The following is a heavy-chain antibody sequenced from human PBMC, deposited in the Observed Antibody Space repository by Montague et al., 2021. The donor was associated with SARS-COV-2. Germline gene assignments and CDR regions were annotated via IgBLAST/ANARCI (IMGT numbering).Heavy chain of an antibody. D-gene: IGHD6-13*01. CDR3: ARDPRYSLSWSFDS. CDR2: N. V-gene: IGHV6-1*01. J-gene: IGHJ4*02. Sequence: NDYAVSVKSRMNISPDTSKNQFSLQLSSVTPEDRAVFYCARDPRYSLSWSFDSWGQGTLVTVSS.